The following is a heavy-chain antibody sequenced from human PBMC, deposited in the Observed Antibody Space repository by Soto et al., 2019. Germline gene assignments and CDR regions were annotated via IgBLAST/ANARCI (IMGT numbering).Heavy chain of an antibody. D-gene: IGHD2-21*01. CDR1: GDALRSGDNH. CDR2: IHYIGTT. Sequence: SESLSLTCTVPGDALRSGDNHWGWIRQSPGTGLEWIGSIHYIGTTYYNPSLESRVAMSVDTSENQFSVTLTSVTAADTAVYYCARISDFCDARRADVWCPWTMVT. J-gene: IGHJ6*02. V-gene: IGHV4-39*01. CDR3: ARISDFCDARRADV.